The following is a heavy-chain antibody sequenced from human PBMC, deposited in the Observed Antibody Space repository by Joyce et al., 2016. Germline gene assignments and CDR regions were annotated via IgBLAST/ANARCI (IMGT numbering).Heavy chain of an antibody. CDR1: GASISATTYY. D-gene: IGHD3/OR15-3a*01. Sequence: QLQLQESGPGLVKPSETLSLTCSVSGASISATTYYWGWIRQPPGRGLEWIWSISYAGIAYYIPSLKSRVTISVDMSKNQFSLNLISVTAADTAVYYCARHVEYDYWSGYYGWFDPWGQGTLVTVSS. CDR3: ARHVEYDYWSGYYGWFDP. CDR2: ISYAGIA. V-gene: IGHV4-39*01. J-gene: IGHJ5*02.